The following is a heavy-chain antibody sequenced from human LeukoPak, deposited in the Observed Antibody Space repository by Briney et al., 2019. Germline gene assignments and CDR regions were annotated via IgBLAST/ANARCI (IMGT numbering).Heavy chain of an antibody. V-gene: IGHV1-46*01. D-gene: IGHD6-13*01. CDR1: GYTFTSYY. CDR3: ASATGIAAAGHLPYYYYGMDV. Sequence: ASVKVSCKASGYTFTSYYMHWLRQAPGQGLEWMGIINPSGGSTSYAQKFQGRVTMTRDTSTSTVYMELSSLRSEDTAVYYCASATGIAAAGHLPYYYYGMDVWGQGTTVTVSS. CDR2: INPSGGST. J-gene: IGHJ6*02.